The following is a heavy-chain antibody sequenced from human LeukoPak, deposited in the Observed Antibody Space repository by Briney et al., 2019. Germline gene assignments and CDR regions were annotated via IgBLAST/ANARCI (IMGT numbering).Heavy chain of an antibody. D-gene: IGHD3-9*01. CDR3: ATIPFDWLLYYFDY. V-gene: IGHV3-23*01. CDR1: GFAFSSYG. CDR2: ISGSGGST. Sequence: HPGGSLRLSCAASGFAFSSYGMSWVRQAPGKGLEWVSAISGSGGSTYYADSVKGRFTISRDNSKNTLYLQMNSLRAEDTAVYYCATIPFDWLLYYFDYWGQGTLVTVSS. J-gene: IGHJ4*02.